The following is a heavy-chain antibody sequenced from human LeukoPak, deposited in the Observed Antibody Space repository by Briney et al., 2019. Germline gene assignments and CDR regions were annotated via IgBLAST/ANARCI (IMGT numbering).Heavy chain of an antibody. CDR1: GFSVSSNF. CDR2: IYIGGTT. J-gene: IGHJ5*02. V-gene: IGHV3-66*02. Sequence: GGSLRLSCAASGFSVSSNFMSWVRQAPGKGLEWVSDIYIGGTTNYADSVKGRFTISRDNSRNILYLQMDSLRDEDTAVYYCAREGGLGYCSTTSCALASWGRGTLVTVSS. CDR3: AREGGLGYCSTTSCALAS. D-gene: IGHD2-2*01.